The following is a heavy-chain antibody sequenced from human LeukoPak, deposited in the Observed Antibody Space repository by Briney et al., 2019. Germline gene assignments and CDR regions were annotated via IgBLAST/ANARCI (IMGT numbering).Heavy chain of an antibody. CDR1: GSTFSTDS. V-gene: IGHV3-21*01. D-gene: IGHD5-24*01. CDR2: ISSGSTYI. J-gene: IGHJ4*02. Sequence: PGGSLRLSCAASGSTFSTDSINWVRQAPGKGLEWVSSISSGSTYIYYADSVKGRFTISRDNAKNSLSLQLNSLRAEDTAVYYCAREGPMAFDCWGQGTLVTVSS. CDR3: AREGPMAFDC.